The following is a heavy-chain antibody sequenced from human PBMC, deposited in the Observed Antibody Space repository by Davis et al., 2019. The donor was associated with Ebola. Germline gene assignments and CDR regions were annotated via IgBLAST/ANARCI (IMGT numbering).Heavy chain of an antibody. CDR2: INAGNGNT. CDR3: ARGYYYDSSGYYNDAFDI. D-gene: IGHD3-22*01. V-gene: IGHV1-3*01. J-gene: IGHJ3*02. CDR1: GYTFTSYA. Sequence: ASVKVSCKASGYTFTSYAMHWVRQAPGQRLEWMGWINAGNGNTKYSQKFQGRVTITRDTSASTAYMELSSLRSEDTAVYYCARGYYYDSSGYYNDAFDIWGQGTMVTVSS.